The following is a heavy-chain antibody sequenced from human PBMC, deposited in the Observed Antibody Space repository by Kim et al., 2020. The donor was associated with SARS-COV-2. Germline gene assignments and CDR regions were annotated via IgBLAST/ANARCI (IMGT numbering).Heavy chain of an antibody. CDR2: ISYDGSNK. D-gene: IGHD6-19*01. CDR1: GFTFSRYG. V-gene: IGHV3-33*05. CDR3: ARGLEWLEIDHWFDP. Sequence: GGSLRLSCAASGFTFSRYGMHWVRQAPGKGLEWVAVISYDGSNKYYADSVKGRFTISRDNSKNTLYLQMNSLRAEDTAVYYCARGLEWLEIDHWFDPWG. J-gene: IGHJ5*02.